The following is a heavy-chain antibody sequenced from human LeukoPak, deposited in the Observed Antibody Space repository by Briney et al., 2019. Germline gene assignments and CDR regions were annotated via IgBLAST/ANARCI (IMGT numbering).Heavy chain of an antibody. CDR1: GGTFSSYA. Sequence: ASVKVSCKASGGTFSSYAISWVRQAPGQGLEWMGRIIPILGIANYAQKFQGRVTITADKSTSTAYMELSSLRSEDTAVYYCARALSEGYYYDSSGYPLDYWGQGTLVTVSS. V-gene: IGHV1-69*04. D-gene: IGHD3-22*01. CDR2: IIPILGIA. CDR3: ARALSEGYYYDSSGYPLDY. J-gene: IGHJ4*02.